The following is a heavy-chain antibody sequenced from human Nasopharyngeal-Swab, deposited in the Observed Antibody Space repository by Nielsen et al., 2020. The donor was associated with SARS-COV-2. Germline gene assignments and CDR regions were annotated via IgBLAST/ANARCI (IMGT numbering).Heavy chain of an antibody. Sequence: SETLSLTCAVYGGSFSGYYCSWIRQPPGKGLEWIGEINHSGTTSYNPSLKSRDTISSDTSKNQFSLKLSPVTAADTAVYYCARGHRSISMIVVVIATAHFYFDSWGRGTLVTVTS. J-gene: IGHJ4*02. V-gene: IGHV4-34*01. CDR1: GGSFSGYY. CDR3: ARGHRSISMIVVVIATAHFYFDS. D-gene: IGHD3-22*01. CDR2: INHSGTT.